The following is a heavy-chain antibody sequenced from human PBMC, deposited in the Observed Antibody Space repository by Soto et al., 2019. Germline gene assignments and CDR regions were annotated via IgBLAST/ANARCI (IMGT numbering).Heavy chain of an antibody. CDR3: AKGCGGSCYSRRGAFDI. D-gene: IGHD2-15*01. CDR1: GFTFSSYS. CDR2: ISSSSSYI. V-gene: IGHV3-21*01. Sequence: EVQLVESGGGLVKPGGSLRLSCAASGFTFSSYSMNWVRQAPGKGLEWVSSISSSSSYIYYADSVKGRFTISRDNAKNSLYLQMNSQRAEDTAVYYCAKGCGGSCYSRRGAFDIWGQGTMVTVSS. J-gene: IGHJ3*02.